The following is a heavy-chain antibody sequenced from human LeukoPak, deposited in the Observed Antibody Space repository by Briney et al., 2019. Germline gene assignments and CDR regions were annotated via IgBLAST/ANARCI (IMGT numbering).Heavy chain of an antibody. Sequence: SETLSLTCTVSRGSISSSTYYWSWVRQPPGKGLEWIASNYYTGSTYYNPSLKSRVTITLDMSKNEFSLTMSSVTAADTAVYFCTAEKNGSPHYWGQGTQVTVSS. CDR2: NYYTGST. CDR1: RGSISSSTYY. J-gene: IGHJ4*02. D-gene: IGHD2-8*01. V-gene: IGHV4-39*07. CDR3: TAEKNGSPHY.